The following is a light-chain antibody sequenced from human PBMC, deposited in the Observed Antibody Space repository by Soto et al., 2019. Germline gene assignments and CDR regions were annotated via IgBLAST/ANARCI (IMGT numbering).Light chain of an antibody. CDR3: LLYMNYGVSV. J-gene: IGLJ1*01. CDR2: STN. CDR1: SGSVSTSYY. Sequence: QTVVTQEPSFSVSPGGTVTLTCGLSSGSVSTSYYPSWYQQTPGQAPRTLIYSTNTRSPGVPDRFSGSILGNKAALTITGAQAEDESDYSCLLYMNYGVSVFGTGTKLTVL. V-gene: IGLV8-61*01.